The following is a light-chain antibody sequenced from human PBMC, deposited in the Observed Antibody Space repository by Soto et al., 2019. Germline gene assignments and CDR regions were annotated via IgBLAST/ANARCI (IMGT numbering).Light chain of an antibody. J-gene: IGKJ1*01. V-gene: IGKV1-5*01. CDR3: QQYSTYMWT. Sequence: DIQMTQSPSTLSASVGDTVTITCRASQRISGWLAWHQQKPGKAPELLIYDVSTLESGVPVRFSGSGSETEFTLTISSLQPDDFATYYCQQYSTYMWTFGQGAKVDIK. CDR2: DVS. CDR1: QRISGW.